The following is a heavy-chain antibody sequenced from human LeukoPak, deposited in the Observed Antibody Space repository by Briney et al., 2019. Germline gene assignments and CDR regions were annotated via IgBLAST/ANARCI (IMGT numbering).Heavy chain of an antibody. CDR3: AKVGYNNILTGDYNDYFDY. D-gene: IGHD3-9*01. V-gene: IGHV3-23*01. Sequence: GGSLRLSCAASGFTFSSYAVSWVRQAPEKGLEWVSVTSGTGDKTYYAESAKGRFTIFRDNSKNTLYLQMNSLRAEDTAIYYCAKVGYNNILTGDYNDYFDYWGQGTLVTVSS. J-gene: IGHJ4*02. CDR2: TSGTGDKT. CDR1: GFTFSSYA.